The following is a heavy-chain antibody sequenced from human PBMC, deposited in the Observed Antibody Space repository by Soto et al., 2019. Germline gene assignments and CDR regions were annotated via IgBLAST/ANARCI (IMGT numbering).Heavy chain of an antibody. CDR1: GFTFSSYA. CDR2: ISGSGSST. V-gene: IGHV3-23*01. CDR3: AKGRSYYYYYGVDV. Sequence: PGGSLRLSCAASGFTFSSYAMSWVRQAPGKGLEWVSVISGSGSSTYYVDSVKGRFTISRDNSKSTLYLQMNSLRAEDTALYYCAKGRSYYYYYGVDVWGQGTTVTVSS. J-gene: IGHJ6*02.